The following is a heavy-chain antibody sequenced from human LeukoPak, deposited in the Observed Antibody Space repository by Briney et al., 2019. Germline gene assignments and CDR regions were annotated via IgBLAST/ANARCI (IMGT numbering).Heavy chain of an antibody. J-gene: IGHJ4*02. Sequence: GGSLRLSCAASGFTFSSYGMHWVRQAPGKGLEWVSAISGSGGSTYYADSVKGRFTISRDNAKKSLYLQMNSLRAQDTAVYYCARLRTLRYFADWGQGTLVTVSS. D-gene: IGHD3-9*01. CDR2: ISGSGGST. V-gene: IGHV3-21*01. CDR3: ARLRTLRYFAD. CDR1: GFTFSSYG.